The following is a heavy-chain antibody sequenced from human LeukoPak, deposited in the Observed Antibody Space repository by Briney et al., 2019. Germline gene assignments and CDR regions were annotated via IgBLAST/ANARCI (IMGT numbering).Heavy chain of an antibody. J-gene: IGHJ2*01. CDR3: ARSQPLAYFDL. Sequence: GASVKVSCKASGGSFNSYAISWVRQAPGQGLEWMGGIIPIFGTANYAQKFQGRVTITADKSTNTAYMELSSLRSEDTAVNYCARSQPLAYFDLWGRGTLVTVSS. CDR1: GGSFNSYA. CDR2: IIPIFGTA. V-gene: IGHV1-69*06.